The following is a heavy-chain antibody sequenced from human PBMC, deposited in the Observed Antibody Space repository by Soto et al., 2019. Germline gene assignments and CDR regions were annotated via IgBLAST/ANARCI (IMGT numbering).Heavy chain of an antibody. V-gene: IGHV4-39*01. Sequence: SETLSLTCTVSGGSISSSSYYWGWIRQPPGKGLEWIGSIYYSGSTYYNPSLKSRVTISVDTSKNQFSLKLRSVTAADTAVYSCARQRLDRSGSYSRRTIYGMDVWGQGTTVTVSS. CDR1: GGSISSSSYY. J-gene: IGHJ6*02. CDR3: ARQRLDRSGSYSRRTIYGMDV. CDR2: IYYSGST. D-gene: IGHD6-19*01.